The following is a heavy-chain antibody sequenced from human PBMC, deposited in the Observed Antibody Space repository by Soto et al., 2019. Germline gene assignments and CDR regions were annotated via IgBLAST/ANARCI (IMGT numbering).Heavy chain of an antibody. D-gene: IGHD3-3*01. J-gene: IGHJ4*02. CDR3: AKGKANTVFGVDTLFDY. Sequence: PGGSLRLSCVASGFTFSSYAMTWVRQAPGKGLEWVSTISGNGGYTHYSDSVRGRFTISRDNSKKTLYLQMDSLRADDTAVFYCAKGKANTVFGVDTLFDYWGQGTQVTVSS. CDR1: GFTFSSYA. V-gene: IGHV3-23*01. CDR2: ISGNGGYT.